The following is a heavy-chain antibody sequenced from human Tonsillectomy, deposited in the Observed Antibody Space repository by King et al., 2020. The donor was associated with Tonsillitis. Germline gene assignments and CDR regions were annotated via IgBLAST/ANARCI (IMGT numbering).Heavy chain of an antibody. V-gene: IGHV3-30*01. D-gene: IGHD3-9*01. J-gene: IGHJ4*02. Sequence: QLVESGGGVVQPGRSLRLSCAASGFTVSNNAVTWVRQAPGKGLEWVAVISYDGSNKFYADSVKGRFTISRDNSKNTLYLQMNSLRADDTAVYYCARGWGKGPSGHFDWLPDSWGQGTLVTVSS. CDR3: ARGWGKGPSGHFDWLPDS. CDR1: GFTVSNNA. CDR2: ISYDGSNK.